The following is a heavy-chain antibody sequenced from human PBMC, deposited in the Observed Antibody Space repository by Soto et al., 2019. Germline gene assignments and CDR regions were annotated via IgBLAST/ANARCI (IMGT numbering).Heavy chain of an antibody. CDR3: ARETISWSNWFDP. Sequence: SETLSLTCAVYGGSFSGYYWRWIRQPPEKGLEWIGEINHSGSTNYNPSLKSRVTISVHTSKNQFSLKLSSVTAADTAVYYCARETISWSNWFDPWGQGTLVTVSS. J-gene: IGHJ5*02. CDR1: GGSFSGYY. CDR2: INHSGST. V-gene: IGHV4-34*01. D-gene: IGHD6-13*01.